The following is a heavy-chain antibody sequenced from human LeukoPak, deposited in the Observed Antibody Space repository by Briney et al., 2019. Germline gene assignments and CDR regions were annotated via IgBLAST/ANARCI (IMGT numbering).Heavy chain of an antibody. Sequence: SLKVACKASGGTFSSYAISWVRQARGQGLDWMGGIIPIFGTPNYEKKFEARVLITADESTSTASMELSSLRSEDTAVYYCARTYYDISAGYTHYYYYGMDVWSQATTVTVSS. CDR2: IIPIFGTP. J-gene: IGHJ6*02. D-gene: IGHD3-9*01. CDR1: GGTFSSYA. CDR3: ARTYYDISAGYTHYYYYGMDV. V-gene: IGHV1-69*13.